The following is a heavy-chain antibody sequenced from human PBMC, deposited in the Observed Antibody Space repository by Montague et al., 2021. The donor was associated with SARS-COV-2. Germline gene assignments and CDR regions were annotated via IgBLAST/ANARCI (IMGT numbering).Heavy chain of an antibody. Sequence: SETLSLTCTVSGGSITRNYYWGWIRQPPGKGLEWVGNIYDSGTTXINPALESRVTISVDTSKNQFSLNLTSVTATDTAVYYCARPLVRGVPKAFDIWGQGALVIVSS. CDR3: ARPLVRGVPKAFDI. V-gene: IGHV4-39*01. J-gene: IGHJ3*02. CDR2: IYDSGTT. D-gene: IGHD3-10*01. CDR1: GGSITRNYY.